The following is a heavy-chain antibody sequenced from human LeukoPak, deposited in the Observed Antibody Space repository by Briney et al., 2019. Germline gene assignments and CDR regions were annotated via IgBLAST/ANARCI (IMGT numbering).Heavy chain of an antibody. Sequence: GGSLRLSSAAPGFTFSSSEMNWVRPAPGKGLERVSYFSSIGSIIYSADSVKGRFTISRDNAKNSLYLQMNSVRAEDTAVYYCSRAGIAAARTSRTGCKHYYYYSGMDVWGQGTTVSVSS. CDR3: SRAGIAAARTSRTGCKHYYYYSGMDV. CDR2: FSSIGSII. V-gene: IGHV3-48*03. CDR1: GFTFSSSE. D-gene: IGHD6-13*01. J-gene: IGHJ6*02.